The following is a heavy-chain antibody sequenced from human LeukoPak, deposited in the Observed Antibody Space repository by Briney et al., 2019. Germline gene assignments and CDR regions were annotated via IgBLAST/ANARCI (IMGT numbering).Heavy chain of an antibody. CDR2: ITSSGGKT. CDR3: AKVYESGSGTFDY. D-gene: IGHD3-10*01. Sequence: GGSPRLSCAASGFNFSGYAMAWVRQAPGKGLKWVSGITSSGGKTYHADSAQGRLTISRDNSKNTLYLQMNSLRAEDTAIYYCAKVYESGSGTFDYWGQGTLVTVSS. CDR1: GFNFSGYA. J-gene: IGHJ4*02. V-gene: IGHV3-23*01.